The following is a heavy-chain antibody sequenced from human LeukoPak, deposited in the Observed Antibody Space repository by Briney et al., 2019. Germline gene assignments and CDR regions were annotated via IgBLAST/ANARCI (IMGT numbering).Heavy chain of an antibody. CDR2: ISYSGRTI. D-gene: IGHD3-22*01. CDR1: GFIFSTYE. Sequence: GGSLRLSCAASGFIFSTYEMNWVRQAPGKGLEWPSYISYSGRTIYYADSVKGRFTISRDNAKNSLYLQMSSLRVEDTAVYYCARDGRWINYYDGSSPVWGRGTLVTVSS. J-gene: IGHJ4*02. CDR3: ARDGRWINYYDGSSPV. V-gene: IGHV3-48*03.